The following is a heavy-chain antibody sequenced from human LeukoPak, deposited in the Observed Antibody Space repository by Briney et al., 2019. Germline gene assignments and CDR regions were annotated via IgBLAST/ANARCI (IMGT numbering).Heavy chain of an antibody. Sequence: GASVKVSCXASGYTFTTYGISWVRQALRQGLEWMGWISAYNGNTNYAQKLQGRVTMTTDTSTSTAYMELRSLRSDDTAVYYCARGLIAGATPGFDYWGQGTLVTVSS. CDR3: ARGLIAGATPGFDY. CDR2: ISAYNGNT. D-gene: IGHD1-26*01. J-gene: IGHJ4*02. V-gene: IGHV1-18*01. CDR1: GYTFTTYG.